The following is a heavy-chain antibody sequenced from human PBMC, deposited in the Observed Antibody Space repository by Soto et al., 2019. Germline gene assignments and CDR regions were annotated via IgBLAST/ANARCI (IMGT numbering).Heavy chain of an antibody. J-gene: IGHJ6*02. D-gene: IGHD6-6*01. CDR3: ASSSSPYYYYGMDV. CDR2: ISSSSSYI. V-gene: IGHV3-21*01. CDR1: GFTFSSYS. Sequence: LGGSLRLSCAASGFTFSSYSMNWVRQAPGKGLEWVSSISSSSSYIYYADSVKGRFTISRDNAKNSLYLQMNSLRAEDTAVYYCASSSSPYYYYGMDVWGQGTTVTVSS.